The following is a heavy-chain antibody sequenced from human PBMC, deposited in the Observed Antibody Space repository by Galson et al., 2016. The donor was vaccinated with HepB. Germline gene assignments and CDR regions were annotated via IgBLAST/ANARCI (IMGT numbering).Heavy chain of an antibody. D-gene: IGHD2/OR15-2a*01. CDR3: ARDVQYRFDS. Sequence: CKASGYTFTTSGVSWVRQAPGQGLEWMGWISTYSGNTKYAQKFQGGLTLTTDSSTTTAYMELRSLRFDDTALYYCARDVQYRFDSWGQGTLVTVSS. V-gene: IGHV1-18*01. CDR2: ISTYSGNT. CDR1: GYTFTTSG. J-gene: IGHJ4*02.